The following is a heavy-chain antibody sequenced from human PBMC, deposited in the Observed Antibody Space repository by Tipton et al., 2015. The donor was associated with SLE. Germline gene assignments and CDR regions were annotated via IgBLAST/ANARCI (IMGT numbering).Heavy chain of an antibody. D-gene: IGHD6-13*01. CDR2: IYYTGST. Sequence: LRLSCTVSGGSISSHYWSWIRQPPGKGLEWIGYIYYTGSTTYNPSLKSRVTISVDTSKNQFSLKLSSVTAADTAVYYCARSGGSSSWLHYMDVWGKGTTVTVSS. V-gene: IGHV4-59*11. J-gene: IGHJ6*03. CDR3: ARSGGSSSWLHYMDV. CDR1: GGSISSHY.